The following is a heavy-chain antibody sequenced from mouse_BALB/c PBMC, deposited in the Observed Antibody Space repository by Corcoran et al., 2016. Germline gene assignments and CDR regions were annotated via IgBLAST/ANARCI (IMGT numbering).Heavy chain of an antibody. V-gene: IGHV1-9*01. Sequence: QVQLQQSGAELMKPGASVKISCKATGYTFSSYWIEWVKQRPGHGLEWIGEILPGSGSTNYNEKFKGKATFTADTSSNTAYMQLSSLTSEDSAVYYCARIYYDYEAFAYWGQGTLVTVSA. CDR1: GYTFSSYW. CDR2: ILPGSGST. J-gene: IGHJ3*01. D-gene: IGHD2-4*01. CDR3: ARIYYDYEAFAY.